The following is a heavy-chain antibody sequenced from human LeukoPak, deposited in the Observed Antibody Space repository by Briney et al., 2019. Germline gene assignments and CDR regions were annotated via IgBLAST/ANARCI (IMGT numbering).Heavy chain of an antibody. CDR3: ASTPVPYYMDV. D-gene: IGHD2-2*01. CDR1: GGSISSYY. V-gene: IGHV4-4*09. J-gene: IGHJ6*03. CDR2: IYTSGST. Sequence: SETLSLTCTVSGGSISSYYWSWIRQPPGKGLEWIGYIYTSGSTNYNPSLKSRVTISVDTSKNQFSLKLSSVTVADTAVYYCASTPVPYYMDVWGKGTTVTVSS.